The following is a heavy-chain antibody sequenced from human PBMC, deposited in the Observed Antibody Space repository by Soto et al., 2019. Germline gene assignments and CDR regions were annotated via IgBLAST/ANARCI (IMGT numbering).Heavy chain of an antibody. V-gene: IGHV1-18*01. Sequence: QVQLVQSGGEVKKPGASVKVSCKASGYTFTIYGINWVRQAPGQGLEWMGWISPDNGNTNYAQKLQGRVTMTTDTPPSSAQMELTSLRSNDTAVYYCARARGYSGYAGVGVWRQGTTVTVSS. D-gene: IGHD5-12*01. J-gene: IGHJ6*01. CDR2: ISPDNGNT. CDR1: GYTFTIYG. CDR3: ARARGYSGYAGVGV.